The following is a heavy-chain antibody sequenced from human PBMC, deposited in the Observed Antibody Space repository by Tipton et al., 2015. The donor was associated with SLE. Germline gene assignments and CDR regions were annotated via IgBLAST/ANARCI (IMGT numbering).Heavy chain of an antibody. CDR2: INHSGST. V-gene: IGHV4-34*01. CDR3: ARDQDSSGYYLWVY. D-gene: IGHD3-22*01. Sequence: TLSLTCAVYGGPFSGYYWSWIRQPPGKGLEWIGEINHSGSTNYNPSLKSRVTISVDTSKNQFSLKLSSVTAADTAVYYCARDQDSSGYYLWVYWGQGTLVTVSS. J-gene: IGHJ4*02. CDR1: GGPFSGYY.